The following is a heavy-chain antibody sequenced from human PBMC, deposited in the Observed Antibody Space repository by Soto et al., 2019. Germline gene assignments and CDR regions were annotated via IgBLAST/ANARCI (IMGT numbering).Heavy chain of an antibody. J-gene: IGHJ6*02. D-gene: IGHD4-17*01. V-gene: IGHV4-59*08. Sequence: SETLSLTCTVSGGSISSYYWSWIRQPPGKGLEWIGYIYSSGSTNYNPSLKSRVTISVDTSKNQFSLKLSSVTAADTAVYYCARAHYGDYGYGMDVWGQGTPVTVSS. CDR2: IYSSGST. CDR1: GGSISSYY. CDR3: ARAHYGDYGYGMDV.